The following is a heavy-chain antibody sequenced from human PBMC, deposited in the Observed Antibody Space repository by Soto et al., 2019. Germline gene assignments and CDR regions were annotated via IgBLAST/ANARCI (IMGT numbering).Heavy chain of an antibody. CDR3: AREAAAGTMDY. CDR2: IYYSGST. D-gene: IGHD6-13*01. Sequence: QLQLQESGPGLVKPSETLSLTCTVSGGSISSSSYYWGWIRQPPGKGLEWIGSIYYSGSTYYNPYLKSRVTISVDTSKNQFSLKLSSVTAADTAVYYCAREAAAGTMDYWGQGTLVTVSS. J-gene: IGHJ4*02. V-gene: IGHV4-39*02. CDR1: GGSISSSSYY.